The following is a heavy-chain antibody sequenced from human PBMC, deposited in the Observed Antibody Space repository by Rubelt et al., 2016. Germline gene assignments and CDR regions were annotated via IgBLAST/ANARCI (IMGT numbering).Heavy chain of an antibody. J-gene: IGHJ5*02. V-gene: IGHV1-46*01. CDR3: ARASTDFWSGSSNP. Sequence: QVQLVQSGAEVKKPGASVRVSCKTSGYTFTSYYIHWVRQAPGQGLEWVGIINPNDATTAYAPRFQGRVSVTRDTATTTVYMELGSLRSEDTAVYYCARASTDFWSGSSNPWGQGVLVTVSS. CDR1: GYTFTSYY. D-gene: IGHD3-3*01. CDR2: INPNDATT.